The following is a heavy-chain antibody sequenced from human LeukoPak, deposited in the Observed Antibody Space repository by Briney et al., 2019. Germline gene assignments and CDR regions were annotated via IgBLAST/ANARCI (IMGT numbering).Heavy chain of an antibody. J-gene: IGHJ4*02. V-gene: IGHV3-7*01. CDR1: GFSMSVYW. Sequence: VSLRLSCEASGFSMSVYWMSWVRQAPGKGLEWVGNIKQDGSERNYVDSVKGRFTISRDNAKKSLYLQINSLRAEDTAVYYCARDWGAYYHFFDYWGQGTLVTVSS. CDR3: ARDWGAYYHFFDY. CDR2: IKQDGSER. D-gene: IGHD3-22*01.